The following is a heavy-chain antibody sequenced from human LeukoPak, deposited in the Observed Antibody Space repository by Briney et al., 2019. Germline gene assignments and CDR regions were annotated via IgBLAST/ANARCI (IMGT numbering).Heavy chain of an antibody. CDR2: ISGSGGST. CDR3: AKDRRPYYYGSGSRYYFDY. V-gene: IGHV3-23*01. D-gene: IGHD3-10*01. J-gene: IGHJ4*02. Sequence: AISGSGGSTYYADSVKGRFTISRDNSKNTLYLQMNSLRAEDTAVYYCAKDRRPYYYGSGSRYYFDYWGQGTLVTVSS.